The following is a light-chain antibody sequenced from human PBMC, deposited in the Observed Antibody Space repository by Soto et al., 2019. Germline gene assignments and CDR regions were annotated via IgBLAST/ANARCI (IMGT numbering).Light chain of an antibody. Sequence: QSALTQPPSASGSPGQSVTISCTGTSSDVGGYNYVSWYQQHPGKAPKVMIYDVGKRPSGVPDRFPGSKSGNTASLTVSGLQAEDEADYYCSSHAGSNSPLVFGTGTKVTVL. J-gene: IGLJ1*01. CDR1: SSDVGGYNY. CDR2: DVG. CDR3: SSHAGSNSPLV. V-gene: IGLV2-8*01.